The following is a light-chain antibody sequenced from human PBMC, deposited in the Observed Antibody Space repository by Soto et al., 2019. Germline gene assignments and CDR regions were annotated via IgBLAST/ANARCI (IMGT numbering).Light chain of an antibody. J-gene: IGKJ1*01. CDR1: RSVSTR. CDR2: GAS. Sequence: TLMTQSPSTLSVSPGERATLSCRASRSVSTRLAWYKQKPGQAPRLLIYGASARATGIPARFSGSGSGTEFTLTISSLKSEDFEVYYCQQNYNWPPAFGQGTKVDIK. CDR3: QQNYNWPPA. V-gene: IGKV3-15*01.